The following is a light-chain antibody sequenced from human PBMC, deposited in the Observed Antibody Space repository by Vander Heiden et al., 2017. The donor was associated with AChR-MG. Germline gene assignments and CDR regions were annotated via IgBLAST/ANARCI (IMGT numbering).Light chain of an antibody. Sequence: YVLTQPPSVSVAPGKPAKITCEGHNIGDKSVHWYQQRPGQAPTVVMFYDSDRPSGISDRLSGSNSGNTATLTIRRVEAGDEADYYCQVWDRDTYHVIFGGGTKLTVL. V-gene: IGLV3-21*04. J-gene: IGLJ2*01. CDR3: QVWDRDTYHVI. CDR1: NIGDKS. CDR2: YDS.